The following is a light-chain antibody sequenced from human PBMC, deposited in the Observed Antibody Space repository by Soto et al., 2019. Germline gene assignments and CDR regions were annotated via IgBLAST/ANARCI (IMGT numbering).Light chain of an antibody. CDR2: DAS. CDR3: QNFRSSAIS. Sequence: AIQLTQSPSSLSASVGDRVSITSRASQGIRSSLAWYQLKPGAAPTLLIYDASSLESGVPSRFSGSRSGADFTLTISSLQPEDFATYYCQNFRSSAISFGGGTKVDIK. V-gene: IGKV1-13*02. CDR1: QGIRSS. J-gene: IGKJ4*01.